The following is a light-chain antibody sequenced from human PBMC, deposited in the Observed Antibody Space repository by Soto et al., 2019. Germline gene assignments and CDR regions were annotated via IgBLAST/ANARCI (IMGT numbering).Light chain of an antibody. V-gene: IGKV1-5*01. J-gene: IGKJ1*01. CDR3: QHYNSYSWT. CDR2: DAS. Sequence: DIQMTQSPSTLSASVGDRVTITCRASQTVSTWLAWYQQKPGKAPKLLIYDASSLESGVPPRFSGRGSGTEFTLTISSLQPDDFATYFCQHYNSYSWTFGQGTKVDIK. CDR1: QTVSTW.